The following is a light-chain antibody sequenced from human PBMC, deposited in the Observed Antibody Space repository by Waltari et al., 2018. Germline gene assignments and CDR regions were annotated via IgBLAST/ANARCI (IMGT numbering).Light chain of an antibody. Sequence: EIVITQTPATLPVSPGERATRSGRASQSVSSNLAWYQQKPGQAPRLLIYGASTRATGIPARFSGSGSGTEFTLTISSLQSEDFAVYYCQQYNNWPPWTFGQGTKVEIK. V-gene: IGKV3-15*01. CDR1: QSVSSN. CDR3: QQYNNWPPWT. CDR2: GAS. J-gene: IGKJ1*01.